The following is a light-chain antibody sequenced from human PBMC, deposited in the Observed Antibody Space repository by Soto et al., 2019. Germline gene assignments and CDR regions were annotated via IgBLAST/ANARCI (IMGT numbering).Light chain of an antibody. CDR2: DAS. CDR1: QSVSSY. CDR3: QQRSTLT. J-gene: IGKJ4*01. Sequence: EIVLTQSPATLSLSPGERATLYCRASQSVSSYLAWYQQKPGQAPRLLIYDASNRATGIPARFSGSGSGTDFTLTLSSLEPEDFAVYYCQQRSTLTFFGGTKVELK. V-gene: IGKV3-11*01.